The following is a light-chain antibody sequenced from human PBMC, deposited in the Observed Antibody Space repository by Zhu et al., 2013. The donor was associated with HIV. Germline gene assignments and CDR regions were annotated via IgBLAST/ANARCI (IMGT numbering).Light chain of an antibody. CDR2: GTS. CDR1: HRVSSAY. J-gene: IGKJ3*01. Sequence: EIVLTQSPGTLSLSPGETATLSCRASHRVSSAYLAWYQQIPGQAPRLLISGTSNRATGIPDRFSGSGSGTDFTLTISGVEPEDFAVYYCQQYGSSPFTFGPGTTVDIK. CDR3: QQYGSSPFT. V-gene: IGKV3-20*01.